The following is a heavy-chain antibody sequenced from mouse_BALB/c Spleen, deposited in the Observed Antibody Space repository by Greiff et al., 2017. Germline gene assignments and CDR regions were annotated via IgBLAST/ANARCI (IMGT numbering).Heavy chain of an antibody. Sequence: EVKLVESGGGLVKPGGSLKLSCAASGFTFSSYYMSWVRQTPEKRLELVAAINSNGGSTYYPDTVKGRFTISRDNAKNTLYLQMSSLKSEDTALYYCAKQCYDGYYYYAMDYWGQGTSVTVSS. CDR2: INSNGGST. CDR1: GFTFSSYY. V-gene: IGHV5-6-2*01. J-gene: IGHJ4*01. CDR3: AKQCYDGYYYYAMDY. D-gene: IGHD2-3*01.